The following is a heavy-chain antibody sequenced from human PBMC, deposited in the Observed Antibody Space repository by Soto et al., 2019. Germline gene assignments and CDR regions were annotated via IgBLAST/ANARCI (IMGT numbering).Heavy chain of an antibody. CDR3: ARVDYNRDYYYNMYV. CDR1: GGSISSGGYY. V-gene: IGHV4-31*03. CDR2: IYYSGST. D-gene: IGHD4-4*01. J-gene: IGHJ6*03. Sequence: QVQLQESGPGLVKPSQTLSLTCTVSGGSISSGGYYWSGIRQHPGEGLEWIGYIYYSGSTYYNPSLKSRVTISVDTSKYQFSLKLSSVTAADTAVYYCARVDYNRDYYYNMYVWGKGTTVTVTS.